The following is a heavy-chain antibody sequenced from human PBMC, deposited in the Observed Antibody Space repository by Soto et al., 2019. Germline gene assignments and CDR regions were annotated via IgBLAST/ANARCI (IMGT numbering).Heavy chain of an antibody. CDR2: IIPFIGTA. J-gene: IGHJ6*02. D-gene: IGHD4-4*01. CDR3: ARVVMTTVPASYYSGMDV. V-gene: IGHV1-69*11. Sequence: ASVKVSCKASGGTFSSYAISWVRQAPGQGLEWMGRIIPFIGTANYAQKFQGRVTITADESTSTAYVELTSLRSEDTAVYYCARVVMTTVPASYYSGMDVWGQGTTVTVSS. CDR1: GGTFSSYA.